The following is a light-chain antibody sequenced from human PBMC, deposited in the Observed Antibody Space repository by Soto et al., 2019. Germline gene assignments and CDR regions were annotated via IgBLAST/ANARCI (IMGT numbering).Light chain of an antibody. V-gene: IGKV3-20*01. CDR1: QSVTSNY. CDR3: QQYASSPPLT. J-gene: IGKJ4*01. CDR2: GVS. Sequence: EIVLTQSPGTLSLSPGERATLSCRASQSVTSNYLAWYQQKPGQAPRLLLYGVSNRAAGIPDRYSGSGSGTDFTLTISRLEPEDFAVYYCQQYASSPPLTFGGGTKVEI.